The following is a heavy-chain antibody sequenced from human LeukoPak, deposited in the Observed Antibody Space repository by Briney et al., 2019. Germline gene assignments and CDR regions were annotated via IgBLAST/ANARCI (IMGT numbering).Heavy chain of an antibody. V-gene: IGHV4-39*07. D-gene: IGHD1-7*01. CDR3: ARVRRLELPPGNFYYYMDV. Sequence: PSKTLSLTCTVSGGSITSSNYYWAWIRQPPGKGLEWIGSIYYSGSTYYSPSLKSRVTISVDTSKNQFSLKLSSVTAADTAVYYCARVRRLELPPGNFYYYMDVWGKGTTVTVSS. CDR2: IYYSGST. J-gene: IGHJ6*03. CDR1: GGSITSSNYY.